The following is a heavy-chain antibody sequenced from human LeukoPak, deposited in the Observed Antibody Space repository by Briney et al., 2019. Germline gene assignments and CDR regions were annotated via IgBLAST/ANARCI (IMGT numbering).Heavy chain of an antibody. CDR2: IYYSGST. J-gene: IGHJ3*02. CDR3: ARLGASVADCFAM. D-gene: IGHD6-19*01. Sequence: SETLSLTCTVSGGSISSYYWSWIRQPPGKGLEWIGYIYYSGSTNYNPSLKSRVTISVDTSKNQFSLKLSSVTAADTAVYYCARLGASVADCFAMGGQETMVTVSS. CDR1: GGSISSYY. V-gene: IGHV4-59*08.